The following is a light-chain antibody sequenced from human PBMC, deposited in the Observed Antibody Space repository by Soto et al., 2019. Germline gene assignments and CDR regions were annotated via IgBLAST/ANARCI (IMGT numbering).Light chain of an antibody. V-gene: IGKV3-20*01. Sequence: EIVLTQSPGTLSLSPGERATLSCRGSQSVSSSYLSWFQQKPGQAPRLLIYGASSRATGVPDRFSGSGSGTDFTLTISRLEPEDFAVYYCQQYGSSPITFGQGTRLEIK. CDR1: QSVSSSY. CDR2: GAS. J-gene: IGKJ5*01. CDR3: QQYGSSPIT.